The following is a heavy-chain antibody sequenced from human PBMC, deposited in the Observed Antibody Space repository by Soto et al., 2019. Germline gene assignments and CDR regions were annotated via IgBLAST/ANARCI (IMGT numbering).Heavy chain of an antibody. CDR2: IIPILGIA. CDR3: ARVGGDVVVVPAASGGWFDP. V-gene: IGHV1-69*02. J-gene: IGHJ5*02. CDR1: GGTFSSYT. D-gene: IGHD2-2*01. Sequence: QVQLMQSGAEVKKPGSSVKVSCKASGGTFSSYTISWVRQAPGQGLEWMGRIIPILGIANYAQKFQGRVTITADKSTSTAYMELSSLRSEDTAVYYCARVGGDVVVVPAASGGWFDPWGQGTLVTVSS.